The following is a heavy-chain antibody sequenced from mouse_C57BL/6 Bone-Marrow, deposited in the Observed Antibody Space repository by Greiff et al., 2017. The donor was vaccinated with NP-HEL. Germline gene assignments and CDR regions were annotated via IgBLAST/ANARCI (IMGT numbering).Heavy chain of an antibody. Sequence: DVKLVESGGGLVQSGRSLRLSCATSGFTFSDFYMEWVRQAPGEGLEWIAASRNKANDYTTEYSASVKGRFIVSRDTSQSILYLQMNALRAEDTAIYYCARDLGGYWGQGTTLTVSS. V-gene: IGHV7-1*01. CDR1: GFTFSDFY. D-gene: IGHD3-3*01. J-gene: IGHJ2*01. CDR2: SRNKANDYTT. CDR3: ARDLGGY.